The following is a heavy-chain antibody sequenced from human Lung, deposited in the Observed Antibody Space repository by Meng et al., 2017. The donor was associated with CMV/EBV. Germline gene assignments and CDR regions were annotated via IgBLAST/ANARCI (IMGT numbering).Heavy chain of an antibody. Sequence: SLKISCAASGFTFDDYAMHWVRQAPGKGLEWVSGISWNSGSIGCADSVKGRFTISRDNAKNSLYLQMNSLRAEDTALYYCAKWDGYTIPGGYGMDVWGQGXTVTVSS. CDR3: AKWDGYTIPGGYGMDV. D-gene: IGHD5-24*01. J-gene: IGHJ6*02. V-gene: IGHV3-9*01. CDR1: GFTFDDYA. CDR2: ISWNSGSI.